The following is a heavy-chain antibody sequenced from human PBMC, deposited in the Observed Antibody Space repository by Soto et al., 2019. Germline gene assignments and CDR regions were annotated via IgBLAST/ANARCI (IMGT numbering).Heavy chain of an antibody. CDR3: ARDEAGSSDSLHYYYGMDV. Sequence: PGGSLRLSCAASGFTFSGHALHWVRQAPGKGLEWVAVTSHDGSNKYYADSVKGRFTISRDNSKNTLYLQMNSLRAEDTAVYYCARDEAGSSDSLHYYYGMDVWGQGTTVSVSS. D-gene: IGHD6-6*01. CDR1: GFTFSGHA. J-gene: IGHJ6*02. CDR2: TSHDGSNK. V-gene: IGHV3-30-3*01.